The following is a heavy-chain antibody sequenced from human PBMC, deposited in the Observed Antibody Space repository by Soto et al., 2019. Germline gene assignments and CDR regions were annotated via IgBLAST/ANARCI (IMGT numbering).Heavy chain of an antibody. CDR3: ARSIEYYDSSGYYNY. Sequence: VASVKVSCKASGGTFSSYAISWVRQAPGQGLEWMGGIIPIFGTANYAQKFQGRVTITADESTSTAYMELSSLRSEDTAVYYCARSIEYYDSSGYYNYWGQGTLVTVSS. CDR2: IIPIFGTA. CDR1: GGTFSSYA. V-gene: IGHV1-69*13. D-gene: IGHD3-22*01. J-gene: IGHJ4*02.